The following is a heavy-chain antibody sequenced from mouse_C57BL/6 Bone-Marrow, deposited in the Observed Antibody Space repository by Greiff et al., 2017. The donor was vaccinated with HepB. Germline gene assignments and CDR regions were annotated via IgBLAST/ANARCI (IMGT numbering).Heavy chain of an antibody. Sequence: VQLQQSGPGLVKPSQSLSLTCSVTGYSITSGYYWKWIRQFPGNKLEWMGYISYDGSNNYNPSLKNRISITRDTSKNQFFLKLNSVTTEDTATYYCARDDYYFDYWGQGTTLTVSS. J-gene: IGHJ2*01. V-gene: IGHV3-6*01. CDR2: ISYDGSN. CDR3: ARDDYYFDY. D-gene: IGHD2-4*01. CDR1: GYSITSGYY.